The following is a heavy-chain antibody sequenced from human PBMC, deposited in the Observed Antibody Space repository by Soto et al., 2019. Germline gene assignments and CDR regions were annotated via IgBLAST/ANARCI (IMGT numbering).Heavy chain of an antibody. CDR1: GGSISSYY. CDR3: ARETQSSPYSGPYLDY. CDR2: ICYSGST. Sequence: SETLSLTCTVSGGSISSYYWSWIRQPPGKGLEWIGYICYSGSTNYNPSLKSRVTISVDTSKNQFSLKLSSVTAADTAVYYCARETQSSPYSGPYLDYWGQGTLVTVSS. J-gene: IGHJ4*02. V-gene: IGHV4-59*01. D-gene: IGHD5-12*01.